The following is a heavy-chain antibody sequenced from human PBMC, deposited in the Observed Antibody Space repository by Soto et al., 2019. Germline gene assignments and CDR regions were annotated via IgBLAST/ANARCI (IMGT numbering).Heavy chain of an antibody. CDR2: IYHSGST. D-gene: IGHD3-9*01. Sequence: SETLSLTYAVSGGSISSSNWWSWVRQPPGKGLEWIGEIYHSGSTNYNPSLKSRVTISVDKSKNQFSLKLSSVTAADTAVYYCARGLGHSHPLVYFDYWGQGTLVTVSS. CDR1: GGSISSSNW. CDR3: ARGLGHSHPLVYFDY. V-gene: IGHV4-4*02. J-gene: IGHJ4*02.